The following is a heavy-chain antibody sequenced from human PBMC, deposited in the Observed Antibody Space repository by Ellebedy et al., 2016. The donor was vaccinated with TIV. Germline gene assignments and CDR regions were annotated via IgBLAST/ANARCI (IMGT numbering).Heavy chain of an antibody. J-gene: IGHJ5*02. CDR2: IYPGYSDT. CDR3: AAKYHYDGSGYYDT. CDR1: GDSFTSFW. V-gene: IGHV5-51*01. Sequence: GESLKISCKGSGDSFTSFWIAWVRQMPGKGLEWMGIIYPGYSDTRYSPSFQGQVTISADKSISTAYLQWSSLKASDTAMYYCAAKYHYDGSGYYDTWGQGTPVTVSS. D-gene: IGHD3-22*01.